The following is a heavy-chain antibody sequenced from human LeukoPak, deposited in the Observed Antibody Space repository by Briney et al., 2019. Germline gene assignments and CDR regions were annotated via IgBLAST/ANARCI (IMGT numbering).Heavy chain of an antibody. Sequence: ASVKVSCKASGYTFTSYAMNWVRQAPGQGLEWMGWINTNTGNPTYAQGFTGRSVFSLDTSVSTAYLQICSLKAEDTAVYYCARDYVYGDYVRFDPWGQGTLVTVSS. CDR1: GYTFTSYA. D-gene: IGHD4-17*01. CDR3: ARDYVYGDYVRFDP. J-gene: IGHJ5*02. CDR2: INTNTGNP. V-gene: IGHV7-4-1*01.